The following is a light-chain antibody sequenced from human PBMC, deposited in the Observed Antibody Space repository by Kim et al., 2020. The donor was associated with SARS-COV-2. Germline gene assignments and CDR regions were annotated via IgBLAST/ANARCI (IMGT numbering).Light chain of an antibody. CDR1: QSISNY. Sequence: ATVGDRVTISCRASQSISNYLHWYQQKPGKAPKLLIYTASSRQSGAPSRFSASGSGTDFTLTINDLQPEDFATYHCQQSYIAPYTFGPGTKLEI. J-gene: IGKJ2*01. V-gene: IGKV1-39*01. CDR3: QQSYIAPYT. CDR2: TAS.